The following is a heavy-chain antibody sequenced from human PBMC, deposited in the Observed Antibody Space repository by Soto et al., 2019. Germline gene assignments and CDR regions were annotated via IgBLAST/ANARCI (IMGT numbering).Heavy chain of an antibody. CDR2: IKSKTDGGTT. Sequence: GGSLRLSCAASGFTFSNAWMNWVRQAPGKGLEWVGRIKSKTDGGTTDYAAPGKGRFTISRVDSKNTLYLQMNSLKNEDTAVYYCTAQKNYYGSGSYYPQKPNYGMDVWGQGTTVTVSS. V-gene: IGHV3-15*07. CDR1: GFTFSNAW. J-gene: IGHJ6*02. CDR3: TAQKNYYGSGSYYPQKPNYGMDV. D-gene: IGHD3-10*01.